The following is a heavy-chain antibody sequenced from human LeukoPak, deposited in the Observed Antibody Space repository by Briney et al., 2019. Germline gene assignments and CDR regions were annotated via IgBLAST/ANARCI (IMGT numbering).Heavy chain of an antibody. V-gene: IGHV3-33*01. CDR2: IWHDASNK. Sequence: GGSLRPSCTASGFTFSSYGMHLVRQAPGKGLEWVAIIWHDASNKYYADSVKGRFTISRDNSKNTMYLEMNSLRVEDTAVYYCARDRGQLSNWFDPWGQGTLVTVSS. CDR3: ARDRGQLSNWFDP. CDR1: GFTFSSYG. D-gene: IGHD2-2*01. J-gene: IGHJ5*02.